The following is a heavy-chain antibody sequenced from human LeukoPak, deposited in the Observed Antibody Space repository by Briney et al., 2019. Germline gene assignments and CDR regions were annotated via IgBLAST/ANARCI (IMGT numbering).Heavy chain of an antibody. CDR1: GYTFTGHY. V-gene: IGHV1-2*02. CDR2: INPKSGGT. CDR3: ARVVGSRWVFFHYFDY. Sequence: ASVKVSCKASGYTFTGHYMHWVRQAPGQGLEWMGWINPKSGGTKYAEKFQGRVTMTRDTSINTAYLELSRLRSDDTAVYYCARVVGSRWVFFHYFDYWGQGTLVTVSS. J-gene: IGHJ4*02. D-gene: IGHD6-19*01.